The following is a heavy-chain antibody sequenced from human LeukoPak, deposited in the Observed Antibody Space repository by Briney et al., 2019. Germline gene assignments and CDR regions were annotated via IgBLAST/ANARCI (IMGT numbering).Heavy chain of an antibody. V-gene: IGHV3-9*01. CDR3: AKGRIAVATH. J-gene: IGHJ4*02. CDR1: GFTFDDYG. CDR2: ISWNSGFI. D-gene: IGHD6-19*01. Sequence: GGSLRLSCAASGFTFDDYGMHWVRHAPGKGLEWVSGISWNSGFIDYGDSVKGRFTISRDNAKNSLYLQMNSLRAEDTAVYYCAKGRIAVATHWGQGTLVTVSS.